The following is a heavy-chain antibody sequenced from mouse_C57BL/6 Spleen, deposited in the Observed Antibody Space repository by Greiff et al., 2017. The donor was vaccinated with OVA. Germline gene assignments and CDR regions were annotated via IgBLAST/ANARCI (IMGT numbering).Heavy chain of an antibody. CDR2: IDPETGGT. V-gene: IGHV1-15*01. CDR1: GYTFTDYE. J-gene: IGHJ2*01. Sequence: QVQLQQSGAELVRPGASVTLSCKASGYTFTDYEMHWVKQTPVHGLEWIGAIDPETGGTAYNQKFKGKAILTADKSSSTAYMELRSLTSEDSAVYYCTRQGPWGGAFDYWGQGTTLTVSS. CDR3: TRQGPWGGAFDY.